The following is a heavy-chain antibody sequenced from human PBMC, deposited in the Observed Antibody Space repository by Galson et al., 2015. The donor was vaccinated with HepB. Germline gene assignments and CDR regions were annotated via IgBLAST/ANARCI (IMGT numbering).Heavy chain of an antibody. V-gene: IGHV3-66*01. Sequence: SLRHSCAASGFTVSSKYMSWVRQAPGKGLEWVSVIYSGGSTYYADSVKGRFTISRDNSKNTLYLQMNSLRAEDTAVYYCARSGSGYYSAPPDYWGQGTLVTVSS. J-gene: IGHJ4*02. D-gene: IGHD3-22*01. CDR1: GFTVSSKY. CDR2: IYSGGST. CDR3: ARSGSGYYSAPPDY.